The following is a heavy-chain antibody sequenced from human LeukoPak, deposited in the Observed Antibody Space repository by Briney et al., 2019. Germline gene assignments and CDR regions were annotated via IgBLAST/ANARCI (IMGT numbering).Heavy chain of an antibody. CDR2: ISAYNGNT. CDR1: GYTFTSYG. CDR3: ARNYYDSSGYPDY. D-gene: IGHD3-22*01. J-gene: IGHJ4*02. V-gene: IGHV1-18*01. Sequence: ASVKVSCKASGYTFTSYGISWVRQAPGQGLEWMGWISAYNGNTNYAQKFQGRVTMTRDTSTSTVYMELSSLRSEDTAVYYCARNYYDSSGYPDYWGQGTLVTVSS.